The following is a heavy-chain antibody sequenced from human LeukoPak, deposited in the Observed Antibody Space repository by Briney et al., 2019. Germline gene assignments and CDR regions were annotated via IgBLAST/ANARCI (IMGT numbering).Heavy chain of an antibody. CDR1: GGSISSYY. CDR3: VRDAGLSRWFDP. Sequence: SETLSLTCTVSGGSISSYYWSSIRQPAGKGLEWIGRIYTSGSTNYNPSLKSRVTMSVDTSKNQFSLKLSSVTAADTAVYYCVRDAGLSRWFDPWGQGTLVTVSS. D-gene: IGHD2/OR15-2a*01. V-gene: IGHV4-4*07. CDR2: IYTSGST. J-gene: IGHJ5*02.